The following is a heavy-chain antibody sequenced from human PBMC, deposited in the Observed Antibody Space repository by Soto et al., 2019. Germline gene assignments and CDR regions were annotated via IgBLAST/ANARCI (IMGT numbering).Heavy chain of an antibody. Sequence: GGSLRLSCAASGFTFDDYAMHWVRQAPGKGLEWVSGISWNSGSIGYADSVKGRFTISRDNAKNSLYLQMNSLRAEDTALYYCAKSRTKGITGTDYWGQGTLVTVSS. CDR2: ISWNSGSI. CDR1: GFTFDDYA. D-gene: IGHD1-20*01. V-gene: IGHV3-9*01. J-gene: IGHJ4*02. CDR3: AKSRTKGITGTDY.